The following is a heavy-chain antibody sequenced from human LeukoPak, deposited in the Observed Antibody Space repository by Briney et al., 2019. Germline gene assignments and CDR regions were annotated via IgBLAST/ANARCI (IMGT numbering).Heavy chain of an antibody. D-gene: IGHD6-13*01. V-gene: IGHV4-59*01. J-gene: IGHJ5*02. CDR2: IYYSGST. CDR1: GGSISSYY. Sequence: PSETLSLTCTVSGGSISSYYWSWIRQPPGKGLEWIGYIYYSGSTNYNPSLKSRVSISVDTSKNQFSLKLSSVTAADTAVYYCARDPGRWMAVYSSSWYNWFDPWGQGTLVTVSS. CDR3: ARDPGRWMAVYSSSWYNWFDP.